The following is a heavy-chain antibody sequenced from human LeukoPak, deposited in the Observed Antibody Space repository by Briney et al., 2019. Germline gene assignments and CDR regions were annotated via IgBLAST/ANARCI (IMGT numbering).Heavy chain of an antibody. D-gene: IGHD5-12*01. CDR1: GFTFSSYA. V-gene: IGHV3-23*01. Sequence: GGSLRLSCAASGFTFSSYAMTWVRHAPGKGLEWISLISGSGGSTSYADSVKGRFTISRDNSKNTLYLQMNSLRAEDAAIYYCAKCGNSGCHLIDYWGQGTLVTVSS. J-gene: IGHJ4*02. CDR3: AKCGNSGCHLIDY. CDR2: ISGSGGST.